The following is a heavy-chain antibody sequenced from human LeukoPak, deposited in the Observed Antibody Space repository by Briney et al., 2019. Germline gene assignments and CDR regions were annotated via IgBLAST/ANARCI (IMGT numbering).Heavy chain of an antibody. D-gene: IGHD3-22*01. CDR1: GFTFSSYA. Sequence: GGSLRLSCAASGFTFSSYAMSWVRQAPGKGLEWVSAISGSGGSTYYADSVKGRFTISRDNSKNTLYLQMNSLRAEDTAVYYCARDLYYYDSSGQYHWGQGTLVTVSS. J-gene: IGHJ5*02. CDR2: ISGSGGST. CDR3: ARDLYYYDSSGQYH. V-gene: IGHV3-23*01.